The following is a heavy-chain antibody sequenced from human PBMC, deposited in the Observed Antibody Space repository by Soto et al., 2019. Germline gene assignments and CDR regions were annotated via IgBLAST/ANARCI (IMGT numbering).Heavy chain of an antibody. CDR3: AKDGYHAASDF. CDR1: GFDFSRSG. D-gene: IGHD6-13*01. V-gene: IGHV3-30*18. Sequence: GGSLRLSCAVSGFDFSRSGLHWVRQAPGKCLEWVALISKDGNNQDYADSVKGRFTISRDNSKNTLFLQMSSLRPDDTAVYYCAKDGYHAASDFWGQGTMVTVSS. J-gene: IGHJ3*01. CDR2: ISKDGNNQ.